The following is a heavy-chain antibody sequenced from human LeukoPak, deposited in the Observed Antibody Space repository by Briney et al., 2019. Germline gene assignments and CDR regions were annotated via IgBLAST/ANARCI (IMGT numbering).Heavy chain of an antibody. J-gene: IGHJ5*02. D-gene: IGHD4-11*01. CDR1: GITFRNFW. Sequence: GGSLRLSCEASGITFRNFWLLWVRQAPGKGLVWVSRINSDGNNTRYADSVKGRFTISRDNAKNTLFLQMNSLTAADTAVYYCARDESPGGHDYSNTGGSYNNWFDPWGQGTLVTVSS. CDR3: ARDESPGGHDYSNTGGSYNNWFDP. CDR2: INSDGNNT. V-gene: IGHV3-74*01.